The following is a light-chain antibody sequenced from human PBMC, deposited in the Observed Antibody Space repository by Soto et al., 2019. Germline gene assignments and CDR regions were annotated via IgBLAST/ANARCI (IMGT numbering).Light chain of an antibody. CDR2: YIS. J-gene: IGKJ5*01. Sequence: EIVMTQSPGTLSLSPGETATLSCRASQTIGRNYLAWYQQKPGQAPRLLIYYISTRAADIPARFSGSGSGTYFTLTISSVQSEDSGVYYCQQHSQWPITFGQGTRLEIK. CDR1: QTIGRN. CDR3: QQHSQWPIT. V-gene: IGKV3-15*01.